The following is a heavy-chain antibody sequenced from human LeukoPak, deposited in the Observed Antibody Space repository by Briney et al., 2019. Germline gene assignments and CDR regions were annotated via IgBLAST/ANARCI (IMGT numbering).Heavy chain of an antibody. Sequence: GGSLRLSCAASGFTVSTNYMSWVRQAPEKGLEWVSILYSRGSTYYAHSVKGRFTISRDDSKNTLYLQMNSLRAEDTAVYYCASGGMGARKFYSDPFHYWGQGTLVTVSS. V-gene: IGHV3-53*01. CDR3: ASGGMGARKFYSDPFHY. J-gene: IGHJ4*02. CDR1: GFTVSTNY. CDR2: LYSRGST. D-gene: IGHD2-15*01.